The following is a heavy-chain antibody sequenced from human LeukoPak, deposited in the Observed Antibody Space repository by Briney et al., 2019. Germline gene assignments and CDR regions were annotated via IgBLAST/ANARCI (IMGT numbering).Heavy chain of an antibody. CDR1: GGSISSYY. CDR3: AREIVEDTAMTYYFDY. CDR2: IYYSGST. J-gene: IGHJ4*02. D-gene: IGHD5-18*01. V-gene: IGHV4-59*01. Sequence: SETLSLTCTVSGGSISSYYWSWIRQPPGKGLEWIGYIYYSGSTNYNPSLKRRVTISVDTSKNQFSLKLSSVTAADTAVYYCAREIVEDTAMTYYFDYWGQGTLVTVSS.